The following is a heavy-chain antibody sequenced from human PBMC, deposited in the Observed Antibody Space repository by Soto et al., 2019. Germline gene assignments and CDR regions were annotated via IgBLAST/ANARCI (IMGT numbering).Heavy chain of an antibody. CDR1: GYPLTGYY. CDR3: ARDPIGGGAPYYFDY. J-gene: IGHJ4*02. D-gene: IGHD3-16*01. CDR2: INPNTGGT. V-gene: IGHV1-2*02. Sequence: QVQLVQSGAEVKKPGASVKVSCKASGYPLTGYYMYWVRQAPGQGLEWMGGINPNTGGTDYAQKFQGRPTMTRDTSISTVYMELRSLTSDDMAVYYCARDPIGGGAPYYFDYWGQGTLVTVSS.